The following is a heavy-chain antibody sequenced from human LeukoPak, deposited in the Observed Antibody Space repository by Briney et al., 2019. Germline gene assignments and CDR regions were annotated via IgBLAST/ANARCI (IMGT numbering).Heavy chain of an antibody. CDR2: INHSGGT. J-gene: IGHJ4*02. Sequence: PSETLSLTCTVSGGSISSSSYYWGWIRQPPGKGLEWIGEINHSGGTNYNPSLKSRVTISVDTSKNQFSLKLSSVTAADTAVYYCARQDCSSTSCYFSYWGQGTLVTVSS. D-gene: IGHD2-2*01. CDR1: GGSISSSSYY. CDR3: ARQDCSSTSCYFSY. V-gene: IGHV4-39*01.